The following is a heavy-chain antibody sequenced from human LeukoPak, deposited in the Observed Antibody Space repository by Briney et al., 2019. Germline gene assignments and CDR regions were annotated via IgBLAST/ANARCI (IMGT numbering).Heavy chain of an antibody. J-gene: IGHJ4*02. CDR3: VKFPDW. CDR2: ISSIGGGA. CDR1: GFTFGTFA. V-gene: IGHV3-64D*09. Sequence: GGSLRLSCSASGFTFGTFAMHWVRQAPGKGLEYISTISSIGGGADYADSEKGRFTISRDNSKNTLFLQMSSLRAEDTAVYYCVKFPDWWGQGTLVTVSS. D-gene: IGHD3/OR15-3a*01.